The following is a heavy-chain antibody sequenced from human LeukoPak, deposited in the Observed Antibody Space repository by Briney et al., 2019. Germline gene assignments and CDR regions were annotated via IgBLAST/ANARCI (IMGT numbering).Heavy chain of an antibody. CDR1: GGTFSSYA. V-gene: IGHV1-69*13. CDR3: ARSRRSKYSSSSEDYYYGMDV. J-gene: IGHJ6*02. Sequence: SVKVSCKASGGTFSSYAISWVRQAPGQGLEWMGGIIPIFGTANYAQKFQGRVTITADESTSTAYMELRSLRSEDTAVYYCARSRRSKYSSSSEDYYYGMDVWGQGTTVTVSS. CDR2: IIPIFGTA. D-gene: IGHD6-6*01.